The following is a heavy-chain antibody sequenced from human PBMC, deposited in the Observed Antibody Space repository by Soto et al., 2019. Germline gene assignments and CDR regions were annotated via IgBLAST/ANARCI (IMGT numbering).Heavy chain of an antibody. V-gene: IGHV1-69*01. CDR1: GRTFSSYA. D-gene: IGHD3-16*01. CDR3: ASPRGGHHYYYYYGMDV. Sequence: SVKVSCKASGRTFSSYAISWVRQAPGQGLEWMGGIIPIFGTANYAQKFQGRVTITADESTSTAYMELSSLRSEDTAVYYCASPRGGHHYYYYYGMDVWGQGTTVTVSS. CDR2: IIPIFGTA. J-gene: IGHJ6*02.